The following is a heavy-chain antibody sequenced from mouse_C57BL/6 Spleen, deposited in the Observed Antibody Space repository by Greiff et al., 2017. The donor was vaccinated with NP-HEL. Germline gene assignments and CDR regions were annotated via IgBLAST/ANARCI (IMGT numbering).Heavy chain of an antibody. CDR2: IYPGSGNT. D-gene: IGHD1-1*01. V-gene: IGHV1-76*01. CDR3: ARSGNYDVYYAMDY. J-gene: IGHJ4*01. Sequence: VQLQQSGAELVRPGASVKLSCKASGYTFTDYYINWVKQRPGQGLEWIARIYPGSGNTYYNEKFKGKATLTAEKSSSTAYMQLSSLTSEDSAVYFCARSGNYDVYYAMDYWGQGTSVTVSS. CDR1: GYTFTDYY.